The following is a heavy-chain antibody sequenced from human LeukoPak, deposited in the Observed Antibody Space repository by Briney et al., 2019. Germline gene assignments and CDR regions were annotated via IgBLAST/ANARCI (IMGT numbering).Heavy chain of an antibody. J-gene: IGHJ6*03. D-gene: IGHD5-12*01. CDR2: IYYSGST. CDR1: GGSISSSSYY. CDR3: ARHRRDYSGYDFQGDYYYYYMDV. V-gene: IGHV4-39*01. Sequence: SETLSLTCTVSGGSISSSSYYWGWIRQPPGKGLEWIGSIYYSGSTYYNPSLKSRVTISVDTSKNQFSLKLSSVTAADTAVYYCARHRRDYSGYDFQGDYYYYYMDVWGKGTTVTISS.